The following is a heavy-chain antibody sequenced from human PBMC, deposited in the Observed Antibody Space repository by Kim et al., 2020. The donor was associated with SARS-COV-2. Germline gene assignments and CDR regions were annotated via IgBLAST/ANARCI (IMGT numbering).Heavy chain of an antibody. CDR1: GFTLSNFA. CDR3: SPRAGNNWFDT. D-gene: IGHD6-13*01. Sequence: GGSLRLSCVASGFTLSNFAMRWVRQAPGKGLAWVSDISSDSRTFYDESVKGRFTIFRDSSKNTLYLQMNSLKAEDTARYYCSPRAGNNWFDTWGQGTQVTVSS. J-gene: IGHJ5*02. CDR2: ISSDSRT. V-gene: IGHV3-23*01.